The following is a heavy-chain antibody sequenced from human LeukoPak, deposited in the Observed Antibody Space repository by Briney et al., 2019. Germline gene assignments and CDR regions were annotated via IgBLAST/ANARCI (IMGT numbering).Heavy chain of an antibody. D-gene: IGHD6-19*01. CDR1: GYTFTSYD. CDR3: ARSAVRDRSSGGDY. V-gene: IGHV1-8*03. J-gene: IGHJ4*02. CDR2: MNPNSGNT. Sequence: ASVKVSCKASGYTFTSYDINWVRQATGQGLEWRGWMNPNSGNTGYAQKFQGRVTITRNTSISTAYMELSSLRSEDTAVYYCARSAVRDRSSGGDYWGQGTLVTVSS.